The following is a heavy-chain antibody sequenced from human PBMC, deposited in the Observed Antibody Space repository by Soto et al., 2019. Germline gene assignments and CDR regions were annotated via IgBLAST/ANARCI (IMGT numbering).Heavy chain of an antibody. CDR1: GGSISSGDSY. CDR3: ARWANYHGSGSDPWCVP. CDR2: NHYSGTT. D-gene: IGHD3-10*01. V-gene: IGHV4-31*03. J-gene: IGHJ5*02. Sequence: QVQLQESGPGLVKPSQTLSLTCSVSGGSISSGDSYWSWIRQHPGKGLEWIGHNHYSGTTYYNPSRQGRVTMSVDTSKNQFSLQLSSVTAADTAFYCCARWANYHGSGSDPWCVPWGQGTLVTVSS.